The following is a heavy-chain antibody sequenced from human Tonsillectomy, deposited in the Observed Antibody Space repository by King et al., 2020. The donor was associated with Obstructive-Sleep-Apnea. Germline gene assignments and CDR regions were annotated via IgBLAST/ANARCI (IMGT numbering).Heavy chain of an antibody. D-gene: IGHD5-18*01. J-gene: IGHJ2*01. CDR1: GGSISTYY. V-gene: IGHV4-59*01. CDR3: ARFIYSYGGCWYFDL. CDR2: VYYTGST. Sequence: VQLQESGPGLVKPSETLSLTCTVSGGSISTYYWSWIRQPPGKGLEWLGYVYYTGSTNYNPSLKSRLSISVDMSKNQFSLRLTSVTPADTAVYYCARFIYSYGGCWYFDLWGRGTLVTVSS.